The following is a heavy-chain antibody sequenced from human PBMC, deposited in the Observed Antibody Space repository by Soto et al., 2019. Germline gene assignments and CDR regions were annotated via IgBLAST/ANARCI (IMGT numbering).Heavy chain of an antibody. CDR3: ARELYYYDSSGHKGTYFDY. V-gene: IGHV4-31*03. J-gene: IGHJ4*02. CDR2: IYYSGST. CDR1: GGSISSGGYY. D-gene: IGHD3-22*01. Sequence: QVQLQESGPGLVKPSQTLSLTCTVSGGSISSGGYYWSWIRQHPGKGLEWIGYIYYSGSTYYNPSLKIRVTISVDTSKNQFSLKLSSVTAADTAVYYCARELYYYDSSGHKGTYFDYWGQGTLVTVSS.